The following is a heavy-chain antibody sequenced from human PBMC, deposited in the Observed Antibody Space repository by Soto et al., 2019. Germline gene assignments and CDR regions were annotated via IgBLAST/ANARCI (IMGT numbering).Heavy chain of an antibody. CDR1: GFTFSSYG. CDR2: IWYDGSNK. V-gene: IGHV3-33*01. J-gene: IGHJ4*02. CDR3: ATLGCSGGSCYSY. Sequence: QVQLVESGGGVVQPGRSLRLSCAASGFTFSSYGMHWVRQAPGKGLEWVAVIWYDGSNKYYADSVKGRLTISRDNSKNTLYLQMNSLRAEDTAVYYCATLGCSGGSCYSYWGQGTLVTVSS. D-gene: IGHD2-15*01.